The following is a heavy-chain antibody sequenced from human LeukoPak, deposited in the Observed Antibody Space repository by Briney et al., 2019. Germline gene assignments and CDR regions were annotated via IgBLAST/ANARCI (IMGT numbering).Heavy chain of an antibody. D-gene: IGHD3-22*01. CDR1: GFTFSNYG. Sequence: GGSLRLSCAASGFTFSNYGLYWVRQAPGTGLEGGAVMWNDGDNEYYADSVKGRFTFSRDNSKNTLYLQMNSLRVEDTAVYYCARGYYDRSGYSSRIDYWGQGTLVTVSS. J-gene: IGHJ4*02. CDR2: MWNDGDNE. CDR3: ARGYYDRSGYSSRIDY. V-gene: IGHV3-33*07.